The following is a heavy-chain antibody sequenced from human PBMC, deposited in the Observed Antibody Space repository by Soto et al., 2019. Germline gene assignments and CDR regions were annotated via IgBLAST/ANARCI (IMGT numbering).Heavy chain of an antibody. CDR1: GGSISSYY. CDR2: IYYSGST. V-gene: IGHV4-59*01. Sequence: SETLSLTCTVSGGSISSYYWSWIRQPPGKGLEWIGYIYYSGSTNYNPSLKSRVTITVDTSKNQFSLKLSSVTAADTAVYYCAGTSGSYYYSDYWGQGTLVTVSS. J-gene: IGHJ4*02. CDR3: AGTSGSYYYSDY. D-gene: IGHD1-26*01.